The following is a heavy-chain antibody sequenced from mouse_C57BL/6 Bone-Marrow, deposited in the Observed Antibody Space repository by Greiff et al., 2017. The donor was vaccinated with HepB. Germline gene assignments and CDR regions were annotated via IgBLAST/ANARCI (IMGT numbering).Heavy chain of an antibody. CDR2: IHPNSGST. J-gene: IGHJ4*01. Sequence: QVQLQQPGAELVKPGASVKLSCKASGYTFTSYWMHWVKQRPGQGLEWIGMIHPNSGSTNYNEKFKSKATLTVDKSASTAYMQLSSLTSEDAAVYYCARSDYAMDYWCQGTSVTVSS. V-gene: IGHV1-64*01. CDR1: GYTFTSYW. CDR3: ARSDYAMDY.